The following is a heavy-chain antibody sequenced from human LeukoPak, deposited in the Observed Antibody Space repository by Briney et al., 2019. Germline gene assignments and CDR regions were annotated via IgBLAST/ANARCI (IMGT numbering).Heavy chain of an antibody. J-gene: IGHJ3*02. D-gene: IGHD2-15*01. CDR3: ASPAWSDGLDM. CDR1: GFTFRSYG. Sequence: GVSVRLSCAASGFTFRSYGMHWVRQAPGKGLVWVSRISRAGTSTTFADAVKGRFTISSDNAKNTMYLQLDSLRAEDTAIYYCASPAWSDGLDMWGQGTRVT. CDR2: ISRAGTST. V-gene: IGHV3-74*01.